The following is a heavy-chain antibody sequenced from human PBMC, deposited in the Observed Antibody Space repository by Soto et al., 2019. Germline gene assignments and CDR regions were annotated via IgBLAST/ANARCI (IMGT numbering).Heavy chain of an antibody. CDR2: ISSGSSYI. CDR3: GKATGRLVIVVVSVDY. CDR1: GFTFSSYT. J-gene: IGHJ4*02. D-gene: IGHD3-22*01. V-gene: IGHV3-21*01. Sequence: GESLKISCAASGFTFSSYTMNWVRQAPGKGLEWVSSISSGSSYIYYADSMKGRFTISRDNAKNSLYLQMNSLRAEDTAVYYCGKATGRLVIVVVSVDYRGQGTQVTVSS.